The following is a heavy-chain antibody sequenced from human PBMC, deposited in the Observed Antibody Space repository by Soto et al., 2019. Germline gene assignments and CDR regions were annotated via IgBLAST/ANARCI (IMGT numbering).Heavy chain of an antibody. J-gene: IGHJ4*02. V-gene: IGHV1-69*13. CDR3: ARGTSLYGGIFDY. Sequence: SVKVSCKASGGTFSSYAISWVRQAPGQGLEWMGGIIPIFGTANYAQKFQGRVKITADESTSTAYMELSSLRSEDTAVYYCARGTSLYGGIFDYWGQETLVTVSS. CDR1: GGTFSSYA. D-gene: IGHD3-3*01. CDR2: IIPIFGTA.